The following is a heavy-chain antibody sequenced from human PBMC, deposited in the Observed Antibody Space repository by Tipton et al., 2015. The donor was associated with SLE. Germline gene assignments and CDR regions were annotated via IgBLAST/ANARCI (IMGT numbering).Heavy chain of an antibody. V-gene: IGHV3-48*04. CDR3: AKVLTYDSSGVIPD. CDR2: ISSSSSTI. Sequence: SLRLSCAASGFTFSSYSMNWVRQAPGKGLEWVSYISSSSSTIYYADSVKGRFTISRDNAKNSLYLQMNSLRAEDTGVYYCAKVLTYDSSGVIPDWGQGTLVTVSS. CDR1: GFTFSSYS. J-gene: IGHJ4*02. D-gene: IGHD3-22*01.